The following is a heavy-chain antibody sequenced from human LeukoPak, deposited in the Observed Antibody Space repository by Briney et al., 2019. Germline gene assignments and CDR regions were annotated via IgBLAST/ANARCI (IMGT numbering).Heavy chain of an antibody. V-gene: IGHV3-49*03. CDR3: TTDRGFVVVVPAADY. CDR2: IRSKAYGGTT. CDR1: GFTFGDYA. J-gene: IGHJ4*02. Sequence: GGSLRLSCTASGFTFGDYAMSWFRQAPGKGLEWVGFIRSKAYGGTTEYAASVKGRFTISRDDSKSIAYLQMNSLKTEDTAVYYCTTDRGFVVVVPAADYWGRGTLVTVSS. D-gene: IGHD2-2*01.